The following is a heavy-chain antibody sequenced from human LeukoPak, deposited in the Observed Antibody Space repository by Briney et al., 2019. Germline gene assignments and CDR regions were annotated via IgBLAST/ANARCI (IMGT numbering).Heavy chain of an antibody. J-gene: IGHJ4*02. CDR1: GGSFSGYY. V-gene: IGHV4-34*01. CDR2: INHSGST. D-gene: IGHD3-10*01. Sequence: PSETLSLTCAVYGGSFSGYYWSWIRQPPGKGLEWIGEINHSGSTNYNPSLKSRVTISVDTSKNQFSLKLSSVTAADTAVYYCARGVLLWFGEPGGVDYWGQGTLVTVSS. CDR3: ARGVLLWFGEPGGVDY.